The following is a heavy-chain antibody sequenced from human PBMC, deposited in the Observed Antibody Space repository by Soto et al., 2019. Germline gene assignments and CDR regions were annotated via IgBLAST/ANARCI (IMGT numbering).Heavy chain of an antibody. CDR1: GFTFSSYG. V-gene: IGHV3-33*01. CDR3: ARGVRGVH. D-gene: IGHD3-10*01. Sequence: GSLRLSCAASGFTFSSYGMHWVRQAPGKGLEWVAVIWYDGSNKYYADSVKGRFTISRGNAKNSLYLQMNSLRAEDTAVYYCARGVRGVHWGQGTLVTVSS. CDR2: IWYDGSNK. J-gene: IGHJ4*02.